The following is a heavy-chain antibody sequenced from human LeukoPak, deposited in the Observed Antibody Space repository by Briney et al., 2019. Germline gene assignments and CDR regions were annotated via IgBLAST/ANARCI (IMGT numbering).Heavy chain of an antibody. J-gene: IGHJ3*02. CDR3: ARASIAARRVCAFDI. D-gene: IGHD6-6*01. CDR1: GGSISSYY. CDR2: IYYSGST. V-gene: IGHV4-59*01. Sequence: SETLSLTCTVSGGSISSYYWSWIRQPPGKGLEWIGYIYYSGSTNYNPSLKSRVTISVDTSKNQFSLKLSSVTAADTAVYYCARASIAARRVCAFDIWGQGTMVTVSS.